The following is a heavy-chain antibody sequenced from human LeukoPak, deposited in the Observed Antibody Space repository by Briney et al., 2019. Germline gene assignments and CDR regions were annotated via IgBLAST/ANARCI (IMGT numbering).Heavy chain of an antibody. CDR3: ARDQGGYGYNWFDP. CDR1: GFTFNNYW. D-gene: IGHD3-22*01. V-gene: IGHV3-7*01. J-gene: IGHJ5*02. CDR2: IKQDGSEK. Sequence: GGSLRLSCVASGFTFNNYWMAWVRQAPGKGLEWVANIKQDGSEKYYVDSVKGRFTISRDNAKNSLYLQMNSLRAEDTAVYYCARDQGGYGYNWFDPWGQGTLVTVSS.